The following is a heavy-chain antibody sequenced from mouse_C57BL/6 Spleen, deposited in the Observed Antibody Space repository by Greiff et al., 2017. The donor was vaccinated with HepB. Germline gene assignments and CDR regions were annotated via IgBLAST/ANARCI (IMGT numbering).Heavy chain of an antibody. Sequence: VHVKQSGPVLVKPGASVKMSCKASGYTFTDYYMNWVKQSHGKSLEWIGVINPYNGGTSYNQKFKGKATLTVDKSSSTAYMELNSLTSEDSAVYYCAREDYGSSYGYWGQGTTLTVSS. CDR2: INPYNGGT. D-gene: IGHD1-1*01. J-gene: IGHJ2*01. CDR3: AREDYGSSYGY. CDR1: GYTFTDYY. V-gene: IGHV1-19*01.